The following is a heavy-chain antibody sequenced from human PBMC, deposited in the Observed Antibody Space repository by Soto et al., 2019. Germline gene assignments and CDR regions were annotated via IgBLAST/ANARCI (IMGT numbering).Heavy chain of an antibody. CDR3: AKERSSGWNFDS. CDR2: IIGSGDST. CDR1: GFTFSTYA. J-gene: IGHJ4*02. D-gene: IGHD6-19*01. V-gene: IGHV3-23*01. Sequence: EVQLLESGGGLVQPGGSLRLSCAASGFTFSTYAMSWVRQAPGRGLEWVSTIIGSGDSTYYADSVKGRFTISRDNSKNTLYLQMNSLRAEDTAVYYCAKERSSGWNFDSWGQGNLVTVSS.